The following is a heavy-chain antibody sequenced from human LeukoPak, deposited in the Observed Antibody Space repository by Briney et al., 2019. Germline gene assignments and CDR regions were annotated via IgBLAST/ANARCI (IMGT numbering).Heavy chain of an antibody. CDR1: GGSISSSSYY. D-gene: IGHD6-19*01. CDR3: ARTPIAVAGIDY. V-gene: IGHV4-39*01. J-gene: IGHJ4*02. Sequence: SETLSLTCTVSGGSISSSSYYWGWIRQPPGKGLEWIGSIYYSGSTYYNPSLKSRVTISVGTSKNQFSLKLSSVTAADTAVYYCARTPIAVAGIDYWGQGTLVTVSS. CDR2: IYYSGST.